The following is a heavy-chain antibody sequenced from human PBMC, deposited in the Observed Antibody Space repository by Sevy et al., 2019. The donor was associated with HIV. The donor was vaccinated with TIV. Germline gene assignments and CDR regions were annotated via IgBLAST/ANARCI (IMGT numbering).Heavy chain of an antibody. J-gene: IGHJ4*02. CDR2: IGSSNSYI. V-gene: IGHV3-21*01. D-gene: IGHD6-13*01. Sequence: SLRLSCAASGFSFSSYSVSWVRQAPGKGLEWVASIGSSNSYIYYADSVKGRVTISRDNAKNSLFLHMNTLRAEDTAVYYCARSYSSSWYILYYFEYWGQGTPVTVSS. CDR3: ARSYSSSWYILYYFEY. CDR1: GFSFSSYS.